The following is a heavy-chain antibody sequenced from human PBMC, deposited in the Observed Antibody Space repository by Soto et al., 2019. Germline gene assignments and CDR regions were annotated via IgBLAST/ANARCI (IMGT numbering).Heavy chain of an antibody. CDR3: ARYPQRWRQLRGPDY. J-gene: IGHJ4*02. CDR1: GGSISSSSYY. Sequence: SETLTLTCTVSGGSISSSSYYWGWIRQPPGKGLECIGSIYYSGSTYYNPSLKSRVTISVDTSKNQFSLKLSSVTAADTAVYYCARYPQRWRQLRGPDYWGQGTMGTVSS. CDR2: IYYSGST. V-gene: IGHV4-39*01.